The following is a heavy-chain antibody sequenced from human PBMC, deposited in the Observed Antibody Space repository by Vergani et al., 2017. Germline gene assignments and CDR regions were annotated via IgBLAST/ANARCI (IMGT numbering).Heavy chain of an antibody. CDR2: IYSGGST. CDR1: GFTFSSNY. J-gene: IGHJ4*02. D-gene: IGHD4-17*01. Sequence: EVQLVESGGGLVQPGGSLRLSCAASGFTFSSNYMSWVRQAPGKGLEWVSVIYSGGSTYYADSGKGRFTISRDNSKNTLYLQMNSLRAEDTAVYYCAREGDYGDYVFDYWGPGTLVTVSS. V-gene: IGHV3-66*02. CDR3: AREGDYGDYVFDY.